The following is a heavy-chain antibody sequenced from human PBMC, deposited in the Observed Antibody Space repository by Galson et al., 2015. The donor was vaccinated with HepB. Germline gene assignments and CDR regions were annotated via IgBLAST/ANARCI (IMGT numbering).Heavy chain of an antibody. J-gene: IGHJ6*02. CDR2: IIPIFGTA. CDR3: ARAPDYYDSSGYYSHYYYGMDV. V-gene: IGHV1-69*06. CDR1: GGTFSSYA. D-gene: IGHD3-22*01. Sequence: SVKVSCKASGGTFSSYAISWVRQAPGQGLEWMGGIIPIFGTANYAQKFQGRVTITADKSTSTAYMELSSLRSEDTAVYYCARAPDYYDSSGYYSHYYYGMDVWGQGTTVTVSS.